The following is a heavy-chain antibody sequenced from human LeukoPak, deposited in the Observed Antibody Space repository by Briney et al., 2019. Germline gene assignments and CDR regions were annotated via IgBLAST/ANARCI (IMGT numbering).Heavy chain of an antibody. Sequence: VKVSCKASGYTFTSYGISWVRQAPGQGLEWMGWISAYNGNTNYAQKLQGRVTMTTDTSTSTAYMELRSLRSDDTAVYYCARGDKNDNDYGDYPDYWGQGTLVTVSS. CDR1: GYTFTSYG. D-gene: IGHD4-17*01. J-gene: IGHJ4*02. CDR3: ARGDKNDNDYGDYPDY. CDR2: ISAYNGNT. V-gene: IGHV1-18*01.